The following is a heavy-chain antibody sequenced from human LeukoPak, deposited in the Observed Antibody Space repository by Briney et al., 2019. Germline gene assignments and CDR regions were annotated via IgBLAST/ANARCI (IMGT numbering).Heavy chain of an antibody. Sequence: PGGSLRLSCAASGFTFRAYRMYWVRQAPGRGLEWVSDISGGSASIFYADSVKGRFTISRDNAKNSLYLQMNSLRDEDTAVYYCARDGLTVAGTGFDYWGQGTLVTVSS. CDR1: GFTFRAYR. CDR2: ISGGSASI. V-gene: IGHV3-48*02. J-gene: IGHJ4*02. D-gene: IGHD6-19*01. CDR3: ARDGLTVAGTGFDY.